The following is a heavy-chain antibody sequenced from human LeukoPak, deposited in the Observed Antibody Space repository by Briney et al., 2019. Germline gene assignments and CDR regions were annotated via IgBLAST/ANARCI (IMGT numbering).Heavy chain of an antibody. D-gene: IGHD3-10*01. J-gene: IGHJ4*02. CDR1: GGSFSGYY. CDR3: ARGRGVAGTL. CDR2: IYYSGST. V-gene: IGHV4-59*01. Sequence: SETLSLTCAVYGGSFSGYYWSWIRQPPGKGLEWIGYIYYSGSTNYNSSLKSRVTISVDTSKNQFSLKLSSVTAADTVVYYCARGRGVAGTLWGQGTLVTVSS.